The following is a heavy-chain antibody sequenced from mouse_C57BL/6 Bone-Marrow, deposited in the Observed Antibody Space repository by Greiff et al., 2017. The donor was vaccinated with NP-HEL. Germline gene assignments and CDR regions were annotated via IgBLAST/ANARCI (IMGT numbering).Heavy chain of an antibody. CDR2: ISDGGSYT. J-gene: IGHJ3*01. V-gene: IGHV5-4*01. CDR3: ARALLGFAY. D-gene: IGHD2-1*01. CDR1: GFTFSSYA. Sequence: EVHLVESGGGLVKPGGSLKLSCAASGFTFSSYAMSWVRQTPEKRLEWVATISDGGSYTYYPDNVKGRFTISRDNAKNNLYLQMSHLKSEDTAMYYCARALLGFAYWGQGTLVTVSA.